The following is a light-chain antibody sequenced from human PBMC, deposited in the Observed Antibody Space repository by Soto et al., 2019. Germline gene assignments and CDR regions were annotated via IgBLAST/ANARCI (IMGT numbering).Light chain of an antibody. CDR1: SSDVGGYNY. V-gene: IGLV2-11*01. CDR3: CSHAVSFTLV. Sequence: QSALTQPRSVSGSPGQSVTISCTGTSSDVGGYNYVSWYQKYPGKAPRLMIYDVSKRPSGVPDRFSGSKSGNTASLTISGLQAEDEADYYCCSHAVSFTLVFGGGTQLTVL. J-gene: IGLJ2*01. CDR2: DVS.